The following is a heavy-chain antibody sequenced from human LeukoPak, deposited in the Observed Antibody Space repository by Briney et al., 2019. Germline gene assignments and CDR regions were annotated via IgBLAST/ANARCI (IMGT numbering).Heavy chain of an antibody. D-gene: IGHD3-22*01. V-gene: IGHV3-21*01. CDR1: GFTFSSYS. Sequence: GGSLRLSCAASGFTFSSYSMNWVRQAPGKGLEWVSSISSSSSCIYYADSVKGRFTISRDNAKNSLYLQINSLRAEDTAVYYCASPYYDSSALRDIGYWGQGTLVTVSS. CDR3: ASPYYDSSALRDIGY. CDR2: ISSSSSCI. J-gene: IGHJ4*02.